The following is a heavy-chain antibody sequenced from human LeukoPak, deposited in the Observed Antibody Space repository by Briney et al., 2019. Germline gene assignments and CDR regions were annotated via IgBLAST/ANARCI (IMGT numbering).Heavy chain of an antibody. CDR1: GGSYSGYY. D-gene: IGHD2/OR15-2a*01. V-gene: IGHV4-34*01. CDR2: INHSGST. J-gene: IGHJ5*02. CDR3: ARGNIWFDP. Sequence: SETLSLTCAVYGGSYSGYYWSWIRQPPGKGLEWIGEINHSGSTNYNPSLKSRVTISVDTSKNQFSLKLSSVTAADTAVYYCARGNIWFDPWGQGTLVTVSS.